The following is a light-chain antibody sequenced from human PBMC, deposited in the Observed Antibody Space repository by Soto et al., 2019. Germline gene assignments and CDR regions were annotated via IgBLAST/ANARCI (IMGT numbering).Light chain of an antibody. CDR3: KSHDSSLSAYV. V-gene: IGLV1-40*01. CDR2: GNS. J-gene: IGLJ1*01. Sequence: QSVLAQPPSVSGAPGQKVTISCTGSSSNIGAGYDLHWYQQLPGTAPKLLLYGNSNRPSGVPDRFSGSKSGTSASLAITGLQAEDESYYYCKSHDSSLSAYVFGTGTKASVL. CDR1: SSNIGAGYD.